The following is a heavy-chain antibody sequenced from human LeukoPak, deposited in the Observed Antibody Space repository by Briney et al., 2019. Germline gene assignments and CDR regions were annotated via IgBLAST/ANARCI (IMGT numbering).Heavy chain of an antibody. V-gene: IGHV4-38-2*01. J-gene: IGHJ5*02. CDR1: GGSISSGHF. CDR3: AARRVKYCSGGSCYALGFDP. Sequence: PSETLSLTCAVSGGSISSGHFWSWIRQHPGKGLEWIGYSYGSTNYNPSLKNRVTISVDTSKNQFSLKLSSVTAADTAVYYCAARRVKYCSGGSCYALGFDPWGQGTLVTVSS. D-gene: IGHD2-15*01. CDR2: SYGST.